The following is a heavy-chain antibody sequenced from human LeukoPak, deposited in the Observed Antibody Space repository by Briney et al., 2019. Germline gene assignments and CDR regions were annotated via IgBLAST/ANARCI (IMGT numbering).Heavy chain of an antibody. CDR2: ISSSGSTI. V-gene: IGHV3-48*03. J-gene: IGHJ5*02. CDR1: GFTFSSYE. CDR3: ARDLGYCSGDVCHPAWFDP. Sequence: PGGSLRLSCAASGFTFSSYEMNWVRQAPGKGLEWVSYISSSGSTIYYADSVKGRFTISRDNAKNSLYLQMNNLRAEDTAVYYCARDLGYCSGDVCHPAWFDPWGQGTLVTVSS. D-gene: IGHD2-15*01.